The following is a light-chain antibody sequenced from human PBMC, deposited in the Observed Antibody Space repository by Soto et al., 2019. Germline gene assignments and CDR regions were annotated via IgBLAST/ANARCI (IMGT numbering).Light chain of an antibody. Sequence: DIQMTQSPSTLSASVGDRVTITCRASQSISGRLAWYQQKPGKAPKLLIYKVSALESGVPSRFSGSGAGTEFHRAISSLQPVGFATYYCQQHYSTQFTFGPGTKVDI. CDR2: KVS. CDR3: QQHYSTQFT. V-gene: IGKV1-5*03. CDR1: QSISGR. J-gene: IGKJ3*01.